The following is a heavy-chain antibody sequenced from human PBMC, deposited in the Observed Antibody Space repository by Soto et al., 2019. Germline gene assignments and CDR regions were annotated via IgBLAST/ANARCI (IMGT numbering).Heavy chain of an antibody. J-gene: IGHJ6*03. CDR3: AKEGSTRTAIGDSLYYYYYMDV. CDR2: ISWNSGSI. CDR1: GFTFDDYA. Sequence: GGSLRLSCAASGFTFDDYAMHWVRQAPGKGLEWVSGISWNSGSIGYADSVKGRFTISRDNAKNSLYLQMNSLRAEDTALYYCAKEGSTRTAIGDSLYYYYYMDVWGKGTTVTVSS. V-gene: IGHV3-9*01. D-gene: IGHD2-2*01.